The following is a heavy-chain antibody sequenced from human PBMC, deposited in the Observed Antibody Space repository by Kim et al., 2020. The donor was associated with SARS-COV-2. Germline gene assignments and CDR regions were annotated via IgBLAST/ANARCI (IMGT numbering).Heavy chain of an antibody. CDR3: AEPSYYVSIGPSFAY. CDR2: IYYSGTT. Sequence: SETLSLSCAVSGGSVSSSSYYWAWIRQPPGKGLEWIGTIYYSGTTYYNPSLKSPATLSVATSNSQFNLKIGSGTAADTAVYYWAEPSYYVSIGPSFAYWG. V-gene: IGHV4-39*01. CDR1: GGSVSSSSYY. J-gene: IGHJ4*01. D-gene: IGHD3-22*01.